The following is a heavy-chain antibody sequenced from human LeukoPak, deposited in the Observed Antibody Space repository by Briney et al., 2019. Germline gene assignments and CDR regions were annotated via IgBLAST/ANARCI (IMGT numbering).Heavy chain of an antibody. CDR2: IIPIFGTA. CDR1: GGTFSSYA. D-gene: IGHD2-2*01. Sequence: SVKVSCKASGGTFSSYAISWVRQAPGQGLGWMGGIIPIFGTANYAQKFQGRVTITADESTSTAYMELSSLRSEDTAVYYCATRGRLDRVVVPAATGYYYYMDVWGKGTTVTVSS. J-gene: IGHJ6*03. CDR3: ATRGRLDRVVVPAATGYYYYMDV. V-gene: IGHV1-69*13.